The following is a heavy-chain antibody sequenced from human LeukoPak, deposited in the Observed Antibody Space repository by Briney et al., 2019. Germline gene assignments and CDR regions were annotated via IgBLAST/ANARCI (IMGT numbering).Heavy chain of an antibody. CDR2: IITYNGNT. CDR3: ARDRRRLAAAAIDY. V-gene: IGHV1-18*01. D-gene: IGHD6-13*01. CDR1: GYTFTSYG. J-gene: IGHJ4*02. Sequence: ASVKVSCKASGYTFTSYGLNWVRQAPGQGLEWMGWIITYNGNTDYAQKLQDRVTMTTDTSTSTAYMELRSLKSDDTAVYYCARDRRRLAAAAIDYWGQGTLVTVSS.